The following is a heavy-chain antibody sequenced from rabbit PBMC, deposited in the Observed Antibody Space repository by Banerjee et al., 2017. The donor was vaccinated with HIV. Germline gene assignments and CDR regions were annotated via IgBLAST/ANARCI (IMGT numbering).Heavy chain of an antibody. CDR2: IYVGSSADT. CDR1: GFSLSSGYD. D-gene: IGHD1-1*01. Sequence: QSLEESGGDLVKPGASLTLTCTASGFSLSSGYDMCWVRQAPGKGLEWIGCIYVGSSADTYYASWVKSRFTISKTSSTTVTLQMTSLTAADTATYFCARGGISYFDLWGPGTLVTVS. V-gene: IGHV1S40*01. J-gene: IGHJ4*01. CDR3: ARGGISYFDL.